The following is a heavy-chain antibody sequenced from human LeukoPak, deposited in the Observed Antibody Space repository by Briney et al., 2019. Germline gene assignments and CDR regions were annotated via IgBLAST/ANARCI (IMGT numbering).Heavy chain of an antibody. CDR2: ISYDGSNK. J-gene: IGHJ4*02. D-gene: IGHD6-19*01. CDR3: ARVRSRDLAVAGLDY. CDR1: GFTFSSYA. V-gene: IGHV3-30-3*01. Sequence: GGSLRLSCAASGFTFSSYAMHWVRQAPGKGLEWVAVISYDGSNKYYADSVKGRFTISRDNSKNTLYLQMNSLRAEDTAVYYCARVRSRDLAVAGLDYWGQGTLVTVSS.